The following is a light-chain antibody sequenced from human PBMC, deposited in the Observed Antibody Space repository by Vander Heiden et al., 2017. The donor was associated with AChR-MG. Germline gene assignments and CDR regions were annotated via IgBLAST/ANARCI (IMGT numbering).Light chain of an antibody. J-gene: IGKJ2*01. CDR3: QQYGSSPRA. CDR1: QSVSSLY. Sequence: EIVLTQSPGTLSLSPGERATLSCRASQSVSSLYLAWYHQKPGQAPRLLIYGASSRPTGIPDRFSGSGSGTDFTLTISRLEPEDFAVYYCQQYGSSPRAFGQGTKLEIK. V-gene: IGKV3-20*01. CDR2: GAS.